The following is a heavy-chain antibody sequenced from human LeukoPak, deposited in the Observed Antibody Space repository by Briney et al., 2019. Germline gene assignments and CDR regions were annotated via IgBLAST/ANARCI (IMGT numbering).Heavy chain of an antibody. Sequence: GSLRLSCAASGFTFSSYAMSWVRRAPGKGLEWVSTVSGSGGRTDYADSVKGRFTISRDNPKNTLYLQMNSLRAEDTAVYYCAKDRGHCINGVCHNYYYMDVWGKGTTVTVSS. CDR1: GFTFSSYA. CDR3: AKDRGHCINGVCHNYYYMDV. J-gene: IGHJ6*03. CDR2: VSGSGGRT. V-gene: IGHV3-23*01. D-gene: IGHD2-8*01.